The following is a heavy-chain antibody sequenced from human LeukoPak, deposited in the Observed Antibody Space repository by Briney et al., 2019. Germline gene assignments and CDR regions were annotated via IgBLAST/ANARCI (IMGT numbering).Heavy chain of an antibody. D-gene: IGHD3-10*01. CDR1: GDSFTSYY. Sequence: GASVKVSCKASGDSFTSYYMHWVRQAPGQGLEWMGIINPSGGSTSYAQKFQGRVTMTRDTSTSTVYMELSSLRSEDTAVYYCARDGGHVRFGESIAFHYWGQGTLVTVSS. V-gene: IGHV1-46*01. J-gene: IGHJ4*02. CDR3: ARDGGHVRFGESIAFHY. CDR2: INPSGGST.